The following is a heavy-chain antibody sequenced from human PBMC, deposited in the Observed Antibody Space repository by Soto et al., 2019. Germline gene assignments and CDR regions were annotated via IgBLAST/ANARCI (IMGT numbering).Heavy chain of an antibody. CDR1: GYTFTSYY. J-gene: IGHJ5*02. CDR2: INPSGGST. Sequence: ASGKVSCKASGYTFTSYYMHWVLQSPGQGLEWMGIINPSGGSTSYAQKFQGRVTMTRDTSTSTVYMELSSLRSEDTAVYYCARDRVYSSSWSWFDPWGQGTLVTVSS. CDR3: ARDRVYSSSWSWFDP. V-gene: IGHV1-46*01. D-gene: IGHD6-13*01.